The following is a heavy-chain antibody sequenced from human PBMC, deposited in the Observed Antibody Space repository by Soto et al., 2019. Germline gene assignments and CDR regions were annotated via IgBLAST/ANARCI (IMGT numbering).Heavy chain of an antibody. CDR1: GFTFGIYS. CDR2: INGSSSTM. D-gene: IGHD2-15*01. J-gene: IGHJ5*02. Sequence: EVQLVESGGGLVQRGGSLRLSCAASGFTFGIYSMNWVRQAPGKGLEWISYINGSSSTMYYADSVKGRFLISRDNAENSVDLQMNSLRDADTAVYYCARGDRFRCSGDRCFSDGLFLSWGQGTLVTVSS. V-gene: IGHV3-48*02. CDR3: ARGDRFRCSGDRCFSDGLFLS.